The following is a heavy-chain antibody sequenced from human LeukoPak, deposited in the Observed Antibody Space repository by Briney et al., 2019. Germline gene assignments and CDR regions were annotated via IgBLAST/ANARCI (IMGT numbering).Heavy chain of an antibody. CDR2: IIPILGIA. J-gene: IGHJ5*01. D-gene: IGHD1-26*01. CDR3: ATEGGSPGGYNWFDS. V-gene: IGHV1-69*04. Sequence: ASVKVSCKASGGTFSSYTISWVRQAPGQGLEWMGRIIPILGIANYAQKFQGRVTITADKSTSTAYMELSSLRSEDTAVYYCATEGGSPGGYNWFDSWGQGTLVTVSS. CDR1: GGTFSSYT.